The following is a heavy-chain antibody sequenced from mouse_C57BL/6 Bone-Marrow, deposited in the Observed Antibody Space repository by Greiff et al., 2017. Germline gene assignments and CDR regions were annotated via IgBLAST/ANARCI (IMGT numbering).Heavy chain of an antibody. V-gene: IGHV5-4*01. Sequence: LVESGGGLVKPGGSLKLSCAASGFTFSSYAMSWVRQTPEKRLEWVATISDGGSYTYYPDNVKGRFTISRDNAKNNLYLQMSHLKSEDTAMYYCAREGIYYDYGPAWFAYWGQGTLVTVSA. J-gene: IGHJ3*01. D-gene: IGHD2-4*01. CDR3: AREGIYYDYGPAWFAY. CDR1: GFTFSSYA. CDR2: ISDGGSYT.